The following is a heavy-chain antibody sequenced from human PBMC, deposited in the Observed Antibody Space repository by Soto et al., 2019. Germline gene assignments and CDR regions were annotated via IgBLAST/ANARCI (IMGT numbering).Heavy chain of an antibody. CDR3: ARLDSSGWYFDY. CDR2: IYYSGST. CDR1: GGSISSSSYY. D-gene: IGHD6-19*01. Sequence: SETLSLTCTVSGGSISSSSYYWGWIRQPPGKGLEWIGSIYYSGSTYYNPSLKSRVTISVDTSKNQFSLKLSSVTAADTAVYYCARLDSSGWYFDYWGHGTLVTVSS. V-gene: IGHV4-39*01. J-gene: IGHJ4*01.